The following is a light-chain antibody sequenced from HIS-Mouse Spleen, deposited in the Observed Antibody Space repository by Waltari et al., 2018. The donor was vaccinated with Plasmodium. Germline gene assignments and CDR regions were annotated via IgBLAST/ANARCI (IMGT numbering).Light chain of an antibody. CDR2: QDS. V-gene: IGLV3-25*03. CDR3: QSADSSGTPNWV. Sequence: SYELTQPPSVSVSPGQTASITCSGGKLGDKYACWYQQKPGQSPVLVIYQDSKRPSGIPERFSGSSSGTTVTLTISGVQAEDEADYYCQSADSSGTPNWVFGGGTKLTVL. J-gene: IGLJ3*02. CDR1: KLGDKY.